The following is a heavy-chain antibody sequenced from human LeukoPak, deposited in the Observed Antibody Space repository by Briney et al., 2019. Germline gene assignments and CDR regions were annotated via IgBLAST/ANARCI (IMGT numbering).Heavy chain of an antibody. D-gene: IGHD6-19*01. CDR3: ASAVGGAFDY. Sequence: GASVKVSCKTSGPAFSDYYIHWVHQAPGKGLQWMGRIDPEDGATSFAGNFQGRVTMTADTSTDTAYMELSNLKFEDTAIYYCASAVGGAFDYWGQGTLVTVS. CDR1: GPAFSDYY. CDR2: IDPEDGAT. J-gene: IGHJ4*02. V-gene: IGHV1-69-2*01.